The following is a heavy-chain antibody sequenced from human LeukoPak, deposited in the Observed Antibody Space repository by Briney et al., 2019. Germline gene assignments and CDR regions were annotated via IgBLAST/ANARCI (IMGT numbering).Heavy chain of an antibody. CDR1: GFTFDDYA. V-gene: IGHV3-9*01. CDR3: ARDRITMVRGVTPNWFDP. J-gene: IGHJ5*02. CDR2: ISWNSGSI. Sequence: PGGSLRLSCAASGFTFDDYAMHWVRQAPGKGLEWVSGISWNSGSIGYADSVKGRFTISRDNAKNSLYLQMNSLRSDDTAVYYCARDRITMVRGVTPNWFDPWGQGTLVTVSS. D-gene: IGHD3-10*01.